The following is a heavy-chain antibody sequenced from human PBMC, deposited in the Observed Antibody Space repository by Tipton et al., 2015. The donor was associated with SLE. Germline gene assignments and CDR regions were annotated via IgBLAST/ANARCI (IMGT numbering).Heavy chain of an antibody. J-gene: IGHJ6*02. CDR3: ARDSLNWGTYYHGLDV. CDR2: VYNTGST. V-gene: IGHV4-61*08. CDR1: GGSISSGGYF. Sequence: TLSLTCTVSGGSISSGGYFWSWIRQPPGKGLEWIGHVYNTGSTRYNPSLKSRLTISVDTSKNQFSLRLNSVTAADAAVYYCARDSLNWGTYYHGLDVWGQGTTVTVSS. D-gene: IGHD7-27*01.